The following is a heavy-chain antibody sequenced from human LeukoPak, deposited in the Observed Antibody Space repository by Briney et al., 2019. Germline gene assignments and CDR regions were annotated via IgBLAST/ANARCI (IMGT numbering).Heavy chain of an antibody. Sequence: ASVKVSCKASGYTFTSYYMHWARQAPGQGLEWMGIINPSGGSTSYAQKFQGRVTMTRDTSTSTVYMELSSLRSEDTAVYYCARVGIAARRHNWFDPWGQGTLVTVSS. V-gene: IGHV1-46*01. CDR3: ARVGIAARRHNWFDP. CDR2: INPSGGST. D-gene: IGHD6-6*01. J-gene: IGHJ5*02. CDR1: GYTFTSYY.